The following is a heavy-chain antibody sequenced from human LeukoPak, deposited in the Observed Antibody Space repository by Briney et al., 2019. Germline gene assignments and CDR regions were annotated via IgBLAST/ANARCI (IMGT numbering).Heavy chain of an antibody. CDR1: GGSISSGTYY. J-gene: IGHJ5*02. CDR2: IYPSGST. D-gene: IGHD4-23*01. V-gene: IGHV4-61*02. Sequence: SQTLSLTCTVYGGSISSGTYYWSWIRQPAGKGLEWIGRIYPSGSTNYNPSLKSRVTISIDTSKNQFSLKLSSVTAADTAGDICARGDDCGGHRGLHWFDPGGQGTLVTVSS. CDR3: ARGDDCGGHRGLHWFDP.